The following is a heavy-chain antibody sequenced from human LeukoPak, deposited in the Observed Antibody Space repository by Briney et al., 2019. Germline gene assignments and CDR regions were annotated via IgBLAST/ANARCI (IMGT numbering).Heavy chain of an antibody. CDR3: ARKGATVTSDDAFDI. Sequence: ASVKVSCKASGYTFTGYYMHWVRQAPGQGLEWMGWINPNSGGTNYAQKFQGRVTMTRDTSISTAYMELSRLRSDDTAVYYCARKGATVTSDDAFDIWGQGTMVTVSS. CDR2: INPNSGGT. V-gene: IGHV1-2*02. J-gene: IGHJ3*02. CDR1: GYTFTGYY. D-gene: IGHD4-17*01.